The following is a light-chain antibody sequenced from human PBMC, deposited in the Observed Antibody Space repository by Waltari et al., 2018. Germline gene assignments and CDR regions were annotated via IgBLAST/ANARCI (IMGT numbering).Light chain of an antibody. CDR3: QQSYKSPRT. Sequence: DIQMTQSPSSLSASVGDRGTITCRARKSGSDFLSWYKQKPEKAPRLLSNSTTNLQSAVPTICSVSDSATEFTLTISRLHPEDVATYYCQQSYKSPRTFGGGTKVEIK. CDR1: KSGSDF. V-gene: IGKV1-39*01. CDR2: STT. J-gene: IGKJ4*01.